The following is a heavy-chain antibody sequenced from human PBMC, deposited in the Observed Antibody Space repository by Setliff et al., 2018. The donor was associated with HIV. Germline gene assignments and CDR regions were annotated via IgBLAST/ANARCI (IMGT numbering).Heavy chain of an antibody. J-gene: IGHJ4*01. Sequence: NPSETLSLTCAVYGGSFSDYFWTWIRQPPGKGLEWIGDINHFGSTNYNPSLKSRVTISVDTSKNQFSLKVNSMTAADTAVYFCATLRWLRSKHSDYWGQGILVTVSS. CDR1: GGSFSDYF. D-gene: IGHD5-12*01. CDR2: INHFGST. V-gene: IGHV4-34*01. CDR3: ATLRWLRSKHSDY.